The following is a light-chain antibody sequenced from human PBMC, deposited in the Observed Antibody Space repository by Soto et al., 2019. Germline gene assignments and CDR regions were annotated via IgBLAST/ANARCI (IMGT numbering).Light chain of an antibody. V-gene: IGKV1-39*01. J-gene: IGKJ5*01. Sequence: DIQMTQSPSFLSASVGDRVTITCRASQSISSYLNWYQQKPGKAPKLLIYAASSLQSGVPSRFSGSGSGTDFTLTISSLQPEDFATYYCQQSYSIPTFGQGTRLE. CDR1: QSISSY. CDR2: AAS. CDR3: QQSYSIPT.